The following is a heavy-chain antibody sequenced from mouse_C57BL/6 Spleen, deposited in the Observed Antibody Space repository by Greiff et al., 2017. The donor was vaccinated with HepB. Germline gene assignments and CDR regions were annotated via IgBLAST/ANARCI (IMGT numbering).Heavy chain of an antibody. CDR3: ARKDYDSYFDY. CDR2: IHPNSGST. CDR1: GYTFTSYW. D-gene: IGHD2-4*01. J-gene: IGHJ2*01. V-gene: IGHV1-64*01. Sequence: VQLQQSGAELVKPGASVKLSCKASGYTFTSYWMHWVKQRPGQGLEWIGMIHPNSGSTNYNEKFKSKATLTVDKSSSTAYMQLSSLTSEDSAVYYCARKDYDSYFDYWGQGTTLTVSS.